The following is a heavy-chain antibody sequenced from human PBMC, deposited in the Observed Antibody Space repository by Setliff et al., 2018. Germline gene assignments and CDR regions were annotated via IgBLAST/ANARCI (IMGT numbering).Heavy chain of an antibody. CDR3: ARGEHIVSGDFYHYIDV. CDR1: GGTFSNIG. V-gene: IGHV1-69*05. Sequence: GASVKVSCKASGGTFSNIGISWVRRAPGQGLEWMGGIIPLFGTTNYAQEFQGRVTITTDESTNTAYMELSSLRSEDTAMYYCARGEHIVSGDFYHYIDVWGKGTTVTVSS. CDR2: IIPLFGTT. D-gene: IGHD2-15*01. J-gene: IGHJ6*03.